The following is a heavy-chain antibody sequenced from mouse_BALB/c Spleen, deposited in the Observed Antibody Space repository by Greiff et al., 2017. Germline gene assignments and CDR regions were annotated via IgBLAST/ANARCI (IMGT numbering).Heavy chain of an antibody. CDR1: GYTFTSYT. D-gene: IGHD2-14*01. V-gene: IGHV1-4*02. Sequence: QVQLKQSAAELARPGASVKMSCKASGYTFTSYTMHWVKQRPGQGLEWIGYINPSSGYTEYNQKFKDKTTLTADKSSSTAYMQLSSLTSEDSAVYYCARYRYGRDVWGAGTTVTVAS. J-gene: IGHJ1*01. CDR3: ARYRYGRDV. CDR2: INPSSGYT.